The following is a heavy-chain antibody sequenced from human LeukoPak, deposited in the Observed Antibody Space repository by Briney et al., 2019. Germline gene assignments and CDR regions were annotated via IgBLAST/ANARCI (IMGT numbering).Heavy chain of an antibody. Sequence: GGSLRLSRAAAGFTVSSICMRWVRLPPWNRLVWVSVIYSGGSTYYAASVKGRFTISRHNSKTMLYLQMNSLRAECTAVYYCASSDPVIGLGMEMDVWGQGTTVTVSS. J-gene: IGHJ6*02. CDR2: IYSGGST. CDR1: GFTVSSIC. D-gene: IGHD2/OR15-2a*01. CDR3: ASSDPVIGLGMEMDV. V-gene: IGHV3-53*04.